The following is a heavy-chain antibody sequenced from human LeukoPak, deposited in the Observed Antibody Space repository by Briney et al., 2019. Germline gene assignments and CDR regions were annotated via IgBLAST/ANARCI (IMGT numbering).Heavy chain of an antibody. J-gene: IGHJ3*02. V-gene: IGHV3-48*04. CDR3: ARTYDFGRGPPGDAFDN. D-gene: IGHD3-3*01. CDR1: GFTFRILG. CDR2: IDARSGIT. Sequence: GGSLRLSCAASGFTFRILGLNWVRQAPGKGPEWVSYIDARSGITYYADSVQGRFTISRDDARESVFLQMDGLRADDTAVYYCARTYDFGRGPPGDAFDNWGPGTWVIVSS.